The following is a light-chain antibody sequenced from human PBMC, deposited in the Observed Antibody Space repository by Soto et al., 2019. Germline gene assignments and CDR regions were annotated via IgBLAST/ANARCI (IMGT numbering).Light chain of an antibody. J-gene: IGKJ1*01. CDR2: WAS. Sequence: DIVLTQSPDSLAVSLGERATIRCRSSQTLLYPSSNKNFLAWYQQKPGQPPKLLIYWASTRESGVPDRFRGGGSGTDFTLTIDSLQAEGVAVYYCQQYYNTLWTFGQGTKVEIK. V-gene: IGKV4-1*01. CDR3: QQYYNTLWT. CDR1: QTLLYPSSNKNF.